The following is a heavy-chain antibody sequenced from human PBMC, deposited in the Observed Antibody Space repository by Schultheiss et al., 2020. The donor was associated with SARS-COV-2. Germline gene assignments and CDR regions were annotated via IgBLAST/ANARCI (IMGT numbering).Heavy chain of an antibody. Sequence: ASVKVSCKASGYTFIGYYMHWVRQAPGQGLEWMGIINPSGGSTSYAQKFQGRVTMTEDTSTDTAYMELSSLRSEDTAVYYCATPASRENQAPHYYYGMDVWGQGTTVTVSS. CDR1: GYTFIGYY. D-gene: IGHD2-2*01. CDR2: INPSGGST. V-gene: IGHV1-46*01. CDR3: ATPASRENQAPHYYYGMDV. J-gene: IGHJ6*02.